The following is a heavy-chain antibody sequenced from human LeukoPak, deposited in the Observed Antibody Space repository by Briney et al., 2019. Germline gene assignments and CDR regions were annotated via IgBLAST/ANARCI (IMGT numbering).Heavy chain of an antibody. CDR3: TRDPTQYLRYGYFDY. J-gene: IGHJ4*02. CDR2: INNVGSHI. V-gene: IGHV3-21*01. D-gene: IGHD4-11*01. Sequence: GGSLRLSCAASGFTFSSSAMNWVRQAPGKGPEWVSSINNVGSHIYYAGSVRGRFTISRDNAKNSLYLQMSSLRAEDTAVYYCTRDPTQYLRYGYFDYWGQGTLVTVSS. CDR1: GFTFSSSA.